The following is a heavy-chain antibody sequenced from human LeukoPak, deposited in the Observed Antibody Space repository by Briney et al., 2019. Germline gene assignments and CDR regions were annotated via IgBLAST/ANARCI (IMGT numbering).Heavy chain of an antibody. CDR3: ARGTVTTDY. J-gene: IGHJ4*02. V-gene: IGHV3-33*01. CDR1: GFTFRCYG. D-gene: IGHD4-11*01. CDR2: IWYDGSNK. Sequence: GGSLRLSCAASGFTFRCYGMHWVRQAPGKGLEWVAVIWYDGSNKYYADSVKGRFTISRDNSKNTLYLQMNSLRAEDTAVYYCARGTVTTDYWGQGTLVTVSS.